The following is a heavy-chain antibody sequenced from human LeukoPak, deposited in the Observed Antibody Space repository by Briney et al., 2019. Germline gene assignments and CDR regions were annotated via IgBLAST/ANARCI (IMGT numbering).Heavy chain of an antibody. CDR2: IRSHNSDK. D-gene: IGHD3-22*01. J-gene: IGHJ4*02. CDR1: GFTFSSYG. CDR3: ARDFSSYYDSTSNYADAYFDY. V-gene: IGHV3-30*02. Sequence: GGSLRLSCATSGFTFSSYGMNWVRQAPGKGLEWLASIRSHNSDKYYADSVKGRFTISRDNSKNTLYLQMNSLRTEDTAVYYCARDFSSYYDSTSNYADAYFDYWGQGTLVTVSS.